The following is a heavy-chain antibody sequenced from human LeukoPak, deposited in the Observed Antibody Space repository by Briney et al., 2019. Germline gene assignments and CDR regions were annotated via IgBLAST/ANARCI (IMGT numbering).Heavy chain of an antibody. D-gene: IGHD3-22*01. J-gene: IGHJ4*02. Sequence: GGSLRLSCAASGFTFDDYGMTWVRQAPGKGLEWVSAINWNGDSTGYADSVKGRFTISRDNAKNSLYLQMNSLRAEDTALYYCAKDSITYDSSGYFDYWGQGTLVTVSS. CDR3: AKDSITYDSSGYFDY. CDR2: INWNGDST. CDR1: GFTFDDYG. V-gene: IGHV3-20*04.